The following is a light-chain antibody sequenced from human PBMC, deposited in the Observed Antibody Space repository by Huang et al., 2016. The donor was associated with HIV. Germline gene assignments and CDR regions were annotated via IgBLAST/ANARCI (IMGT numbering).Light chain of an antibody. CDR1: QTVDMY. V-gene: IGKV1-39*01. CDR3: QQTYNVPRT. Sequence: DIQMTQSPSSLSASIGDRVTMSCRASQTVDMYLNWYQQTPGSAPKLLIYAASNLQKDVPSRFSGTGSGTNFTLTISSLQPEDFVIYFCQQTYNVPRTFGQGTALEIK. CDR2: AAS. J-gene: IGKJ2*01.